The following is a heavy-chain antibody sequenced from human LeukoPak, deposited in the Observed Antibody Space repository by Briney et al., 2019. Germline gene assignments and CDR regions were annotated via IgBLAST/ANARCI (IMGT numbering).Heavy chain of an antibody. CDR2: SASGGSS. D-gene: IGHD3-10*01. Sequence: GGSLRLSCVASGFTFSSYAMNWVRQAPGKGLEWVSTSASGGSSYYADSVRGRFTISRDNAKNSLYLQMNSLRADDTAVYYCARDFTVVRGVIIRPYFFDHWGQGTPVTVSA. V-gene: IGHV3-23*01. CDR3: ARDFTVVRGVIIRPYFFDH. J-gene: IGHJ4*02. CDR1: GFTFSSYA.